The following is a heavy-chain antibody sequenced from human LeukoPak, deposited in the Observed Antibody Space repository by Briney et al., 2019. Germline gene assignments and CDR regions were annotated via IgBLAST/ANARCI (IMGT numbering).Heavy chain of an antibody. CDR2: ISAYNGNT. V-gene: IGHV1-18*01. J-gene: IGHJ5*02. Sequence: GASVKVSCKASGYTFTSYGISWVRQAPGQGLEWMGWISAYNGNTNYAQKLQGRVTMTTDTSTSTAYMELRSLRSDDTAVYYCARERRYSSSWYWWFDPWGQGTLVAVSS. CDR3: ARERRYSSSWYWWFDP. D-gene: IGHD6-13*01. CDR1: GYTFTSYG.